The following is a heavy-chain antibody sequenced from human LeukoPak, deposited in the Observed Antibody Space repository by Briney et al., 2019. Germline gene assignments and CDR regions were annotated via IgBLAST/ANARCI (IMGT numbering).Heavy chain of an antibody. CDR3: ARDDGWIQFNF. CDR2: ITANSAGR. J-gene: IGHJ4*02. Sequence: GGSLRLSCVASGFYYNNYGMNWVRQAPGKGLEWVAGITANSAGRYYADSVQGRFAISRDNSKSTVYLQVNSLRAEDTALYYCARDDGWIQFNFWGQGTLVTVSS. CDR1: GFYYNNYG. V-gene: IGHV3-23*01. D-gene: IGHD5-18*01.